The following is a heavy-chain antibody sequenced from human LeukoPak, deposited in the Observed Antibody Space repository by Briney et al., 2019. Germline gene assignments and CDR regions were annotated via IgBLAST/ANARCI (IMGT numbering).Heavy chain of an antibody. V-gene: IGHV3-30*03. J-gene: IGHJ4*02. CDR1: GFTFSSYG. CDR3: ARQEARGYSYEGLDY. Sequence: GGSLRLSCAASGFTFSSYGMHWVRQAPGKGLEWVAVISYDGSNKYYADSVKGRFTIDRDNSKNTVYLQMNSLRPDDTAIYFCARQEARGYSYEGLDYWGQGNLVTVSS. D-gene: IGHD3-22*01. CDR2: ISYDGSNK.